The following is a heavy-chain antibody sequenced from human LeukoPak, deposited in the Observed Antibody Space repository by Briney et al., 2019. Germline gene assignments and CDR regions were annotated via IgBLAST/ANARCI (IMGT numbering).Heavy chain of an antibody. CDR1: GSIVSSNY. D-gene: IGHD3-16*02. Sequence: GGSLRLSCAVSGSIVSSNYMTWVRQAPGKGLEWGSVIYSGGRPYYADSVKGRSTTHRDTSKNTLYLQMNSLRAEDTAVYYCARGFELITFGGAIGKLNCFDSWGQGTLVTVSS. V-gene: IGHV3-66*01. CDR3: ARGFELITFGGAIGKLNCFDS. CDR2: IYSGGRP. J-gene: IGHJ5*01.